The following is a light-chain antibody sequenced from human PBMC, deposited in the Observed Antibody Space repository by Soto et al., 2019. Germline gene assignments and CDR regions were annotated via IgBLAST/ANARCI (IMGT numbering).Light chain of an antibody. CDR3: KSYDSSLSAWV. V-gene: IGLV1-40*01. CDR1: SSNIGAGYD. J-gene: IGLJ3*02. CDR2: GNS. Sequence: QSVLTQPPSVSGAPGQRVTISCTGSSSNIGAGYDVHWYQQLPGTAPKLLIYGNSNRPSGVPDRFSGYKSGTSASLAITGLQAEDEADYYCKSYDSSLSAWVFGGGTQLTVL.